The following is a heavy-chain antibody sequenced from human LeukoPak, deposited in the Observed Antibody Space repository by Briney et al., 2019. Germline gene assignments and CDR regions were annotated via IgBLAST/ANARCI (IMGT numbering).Heavy chain of an antibody. CDR1: GFTFSNYA. CDR2: ISKTGDAT. V-gene: IGHV3-23*01. J-gene: IGHJ4*02. Sequence: PGGSLRLSCAASGFTFSNYAMSWVRQAPGKGLEWVSAISKTGDATWYPDSVKGRSTISRDKSKNILYLQMNSLRAEDTALYYCARDRDFPRDQLDYWGQGTLVTVSS. D-gene: IGHD2-21*02. CDR3: ARDRDFPRDQLDY.